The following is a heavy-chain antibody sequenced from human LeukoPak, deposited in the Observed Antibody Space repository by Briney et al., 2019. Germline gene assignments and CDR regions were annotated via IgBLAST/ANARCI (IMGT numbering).Heavy chain of an antibody. CDR1: GFTFSSYA. J-gene: IGHJ5*02. CDR2: ISGSGGST. D-gene: IGHD5-12*01. V-gene: IGHV3-23*01. Sequence: PGGSLRLSCAASGFTFSSYAMSWVRQAPGKGLEWVSAISGSGGSTYYADSVKGRFTISRDNSKNTLYLQMNSLRAEDTAVYYCARSRLTGYSGYEALNWFDPWGQGTLVTVSS. CDR3: ARSRLTGYSGYEALNWFDP.